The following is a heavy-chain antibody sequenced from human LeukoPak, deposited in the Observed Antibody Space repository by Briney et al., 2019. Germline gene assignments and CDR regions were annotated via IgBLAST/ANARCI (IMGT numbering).Heavy chain of an antibody. Sequence: GGSLRLSCAASEFIFSSYWMHWVRQAPGKGLVWVSRINADGSSTTYADSVKGRFTISRDNAKDTLYLQMNSLRAEDTAVYYCARDPYSGTYGDTYYYYMDVWGKGTTVTISS. CDR1: EFIFSSYW. CDR2: INADGSST. CDR3: ARDPYSGTYGDTYYYYMDV. D-gene: IGHD1-26*01. V-gene: IGHV3-74*01. J-gene: IGHJ6*03.